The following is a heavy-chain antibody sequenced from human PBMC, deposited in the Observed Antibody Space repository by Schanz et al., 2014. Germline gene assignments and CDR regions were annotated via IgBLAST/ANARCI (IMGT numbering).Heavy chain of an antibody. CDR2: ISGTGSTP. V-gene: IGHV3-23*04. CDR3: AKGRGSWGYFFDY. CDR1: GFTFSNYA. D-gene: IGHD6-13*01. Sequence: EVQLVESGGDLVQPGGSLSLSCAASGFTFSNYAMSWVRQAPGKGLDWVSIISGTGSTPYYADSVKGRYTISRDNSKNTLYLQMNSLRAEDTAVYYCAKGRGSWGYFFDYWGQGTLVTVSS. J-gene: IGHJ4*02.